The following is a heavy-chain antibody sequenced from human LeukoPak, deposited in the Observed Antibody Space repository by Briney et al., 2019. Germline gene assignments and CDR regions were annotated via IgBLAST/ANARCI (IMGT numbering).Heavy chain of an antibody. V-gene: IGHV7-4-1*02. D-gene: IGHD6-13*01. CDR2: INTNTGNP. J-gene: IGHJ4*02. Sequence: GASVKVSCKASEYTFTSYAMNWVRQAPGQGLEWMGWINTNTGNPTYARGFTGRFVFSLDTSVNTAYLEISSLKGEDCAVYYCARGGSSWYDYWGQGTLVTVSS. CDR1: EYTFTSYA. CDR3: ARGGSSWYDY.